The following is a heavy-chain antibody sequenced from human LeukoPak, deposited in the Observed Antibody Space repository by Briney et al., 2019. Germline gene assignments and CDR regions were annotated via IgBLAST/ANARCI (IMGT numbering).Heavy chain of an antibody. CDR2: INPSGST. J-gene: IGHJ3*01. V-gene: IGHV4-34*01. D-gene: IGHD1-26*01. CDR1: GGSFGSYY. CDR3: ARPDPGREAPHGV. Sequence: SETLSLTCAVYGGSFGSYYWSWIRQSPEKGLEWIGEINPSGSTNYNPSLESRVTITADTSKNQFSLNLTSVTAADTAVYYCARPDPGREAPHGVWGQGTRVTVSS.